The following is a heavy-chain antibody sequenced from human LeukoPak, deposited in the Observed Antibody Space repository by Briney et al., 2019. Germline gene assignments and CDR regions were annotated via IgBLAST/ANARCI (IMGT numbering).Heavy chain of an antibody. CDR2: FDPEDGET. J-gene: IGHJ4*02. CDR1: GYTLTELS. V-gene: IGHV1-24*01. CDR3: ATEGPYTSGWDFDY. D-gene: IGHD6-19*01. Sequence: ASVKVSCKVSGYTLTELSMHWVRQAPGKGLEWMGGFDPEDGETIFAQKFQGRVTMTEDTSTDTAYMELSSLRSEDTAVFYCATEGPYTSGWDFDYWGQGTLVTVSS.